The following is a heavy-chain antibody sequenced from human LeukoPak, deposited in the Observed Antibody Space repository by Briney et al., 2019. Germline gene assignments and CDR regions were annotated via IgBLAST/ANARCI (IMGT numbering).Heavy chain of an antibody. J-gene: IGHJ4*02. D-gene: IGHD4-23*01. CDR1: GYTFTSYA. V-gene: IGHV1-3*01. Sequence: ASVKVSCKASGYTFTSYAMHWVRQAPGQRLEWMGWINAGNGNTKYSQKFQGRVTITRDTSASTAYMELSSLRSEDTAVYYCARDLGGTTVVTPYWGQGTLVTVSS. CDR3: ARDLGGTTVVTPY. CDR2: INAGNGNT.